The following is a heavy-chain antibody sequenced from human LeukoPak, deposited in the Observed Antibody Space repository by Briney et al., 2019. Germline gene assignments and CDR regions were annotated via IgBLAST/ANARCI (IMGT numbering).Heavy chain of an antibody. CDR3: ARGGYCSSTSCSTAAHY. CDR1: GGSFSGYY. Sequence: PSETLSLTCAVYGGSFSGYYWSWIRQPPGKGLEWIGEINHSGSTNYNPSLKSRVTISVDTSKNQFSLKLSSVTAADTAVYYCARGGYCSSTSCSTAAHYWGQGTLVTVSS. CDR2: INHSGST. J-gene: IGHJ4*02. D-gene: IGHD2-2*01. V-gene: IGHV4-34*01.